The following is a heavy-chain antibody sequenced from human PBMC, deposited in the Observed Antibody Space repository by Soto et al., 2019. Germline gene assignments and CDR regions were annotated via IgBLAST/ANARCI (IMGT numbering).Heavy chain of an antibody. D-gene: IGHD6-13*01. CDR3: AREYSSSRYFDY. Sequence: GGSLRLSCAASGFTFSSYWMHWVRQAPGKGLVWVSRINSDGSSTSYADSVKGRFTISRDNAKNTLFLQMNSLRAEDTAVYYCAREYSSSRYFDYWGQGTLVTV. J-gene: IGHJ4*02. CDR2: INSDGSST. CDR1: GFTFSSYW. V-gene: IGHV3-74*01.